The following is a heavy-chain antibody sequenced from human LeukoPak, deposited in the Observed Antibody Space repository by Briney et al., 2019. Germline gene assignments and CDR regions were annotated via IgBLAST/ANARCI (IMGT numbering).Heavy chain of an antibody. Sequence: PGGSLRLSCAASGFTFSSYGMSWVRQAPGKGLEWVAAISAGGDLTNYADSVKGRFTISRDSSKNMLYVQMNSLRAEDTAIYYCAKGLISSATYFSYFDYWGQGTPVTVSS. V-gene: IGHV3-23*01. D-gene: IGHD1-26*01. CDR3: AKGLISSATYFSYFDY. CDR1: GFTFSSYG. CDR2: ISAGGDLT. J-gene: IGHJ4*02.